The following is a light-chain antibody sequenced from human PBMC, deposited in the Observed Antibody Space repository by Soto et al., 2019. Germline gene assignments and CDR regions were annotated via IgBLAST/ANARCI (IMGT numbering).Light chain of an antibody. CDR1: QSITSY. CDR2: AVS. CDR3: QQSYSTPWT. V-gene: IGKV1-39*01. Sequence: DIQMTQSPSSLSASVGDRVTITCRASQSITSYLNWYQQKPGKAPKLLIYAVSFLQSGVPSRFSGSGSGTDFTLTVSSLQPEDFATYYCQQSYSTPWTFGQGTKVEIK. J-gene: IGKJ1*01.